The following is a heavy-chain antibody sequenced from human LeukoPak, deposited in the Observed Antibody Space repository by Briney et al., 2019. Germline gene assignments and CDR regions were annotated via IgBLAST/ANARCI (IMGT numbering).Heavy chain of an antibody. CDR1: GYTFTSYD. J-gene: IGHJ6*03. Sequence: ASVKVSCKASGYTFTSYDINGVRQATGQGLEWMGWMNPNSGNTGYAQKFQGRVTITRNTSISTAYMELSSLRSEDTAVYYCARETSTGTTGWMTYYMDVWGKGTTVTVSS. CDR2: MNPNSGNT. V-gene: IGHV1-8*03. CDR3: ARETSTGTTGWMTYYMDV. D-gene: IGHD1-7*01.